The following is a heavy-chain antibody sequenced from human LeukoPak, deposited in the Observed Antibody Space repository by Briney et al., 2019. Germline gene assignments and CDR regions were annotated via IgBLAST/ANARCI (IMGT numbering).Heavy chain of an antibody. J-gene: IGHJ4*02. D-gene: IGHD3-22*01. Sequence: PGGSLRLSCAASGFTVSSNYMSWVRQAPGKGLEWVSVIYSGGSTYYADSVKGRFTISRDNSKNTLYLQMNSLRAEDTAVYYCARVGEPDYYDSSGYIDYWGQGTLVTVSS. CDR2: IYSGGST. CDR1: GFTVSSNY. V-gene: IGHV3-53*01. CDR3: ARVGEPDYYDSSGYIDY.